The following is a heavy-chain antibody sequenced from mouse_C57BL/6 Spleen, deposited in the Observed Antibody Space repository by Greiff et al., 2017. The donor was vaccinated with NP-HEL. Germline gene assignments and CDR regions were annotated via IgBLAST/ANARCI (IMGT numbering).Heavy chain of an antibody. CDR1: GYTFTSYW. D-gene: IGHD1-1*01. V-gene: IGHV1-64*01. CDR3: ARENHYYYGSSSWFAY. Sequence: QVHVKQPGAELVKPGASVKLSCKASGYTFTSYWMHWVKQRPGQGLEWIGMIHPNSGSTNYNEKFKSKATLTVDKSSSTAYMQLSSLTSEDSAVYYCARENHYYYGSSSWFAYWGQGTLVTVSA. CDR2: IHPNSGST. J-gene: IGHJ3*01.